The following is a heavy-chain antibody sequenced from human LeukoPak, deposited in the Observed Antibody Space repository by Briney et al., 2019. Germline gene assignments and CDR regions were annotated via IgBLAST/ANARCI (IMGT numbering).Heavy chain of an antibody. Sequence: SETLSLTCTVSGASIRSYYWSWIRQPPGKGLEWVGYIFYTGITKYNPSLKSRVTISVDTSKNQFSLKLSSVTAADTAVYYCASGAYTYYYMDVWGKGATVTISS. CDR1: GASIRSYY. V-gene: IGHV4-59*01. CDR2: IFYTGIT. J-gene: IGHJ6*03. D-gene: IGHD3-10*01. CDR3: ASGAYTYYYMDV.